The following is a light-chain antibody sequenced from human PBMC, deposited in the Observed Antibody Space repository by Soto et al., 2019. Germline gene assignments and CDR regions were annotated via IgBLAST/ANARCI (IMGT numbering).Light chain of an antibody. CDR3: LHYNNGPR. J-gene: IGKJ1*01. Sequence: ETVMTQSPVTLSVSPGEGATLSCRASQTINNNLAWYQQKPGQAPRLLIYGASRRATGVPARFSGSGSGTEFTLTISCLQSEDFAVYYCLHYNNGPRFGQGTKVDVK. CDR1: QTINNN. V-gene: IGKV3-15*01. CDR2: GAS.